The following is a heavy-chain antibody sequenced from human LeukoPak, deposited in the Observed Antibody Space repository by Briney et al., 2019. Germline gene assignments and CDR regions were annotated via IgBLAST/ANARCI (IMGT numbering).Heavy chain of an antibody. Sequence: PGGSLRLSCAASGFTVSSNYMSWVRQAPGKGLEWVSVIYSGGSTYYADSVKGRFTISRDNSKNTLYLQMNSLRAEDTAVYYCAKSYPTDAFDIWGQGTMVTVSS. D-gene: IGHD1-26*01. J-gene: IGHJ3*02. CDR1: GFTVSSNY. CDR3: AKSYPTDAFDI. V-gene: IGHV3-66*01. CDR2: IYSGGST.